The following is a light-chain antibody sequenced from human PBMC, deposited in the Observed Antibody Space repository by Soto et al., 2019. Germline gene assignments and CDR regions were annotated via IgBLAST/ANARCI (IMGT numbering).Light chain of an antibody. CDR3: QQYGISPRT. Sequence: IVVTQSKSTLSLSPGERATLSCRASQSVSSSYLAWYQQKPGQAPRLLIYGASSRATGIPDRFSGSGSGTDFTLTISRLEPEDFAVYYCQQYGISPRTF. CDR1: QSVSSSY. CDR2: GAS. V-gene: IGKV3-20*01. J-gene: IGKJ4*02.